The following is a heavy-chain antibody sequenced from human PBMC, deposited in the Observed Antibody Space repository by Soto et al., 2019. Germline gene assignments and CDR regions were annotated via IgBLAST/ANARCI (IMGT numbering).Heavy chain of an antibody. CDR3: ATYGSGTYKPTTFDY. J-gene: IGHJ4*02. Sequence: QVQLQESGPGLVKPSQTLSFTCTVSGGSISSGGYYWSWIRQHPGKGLEWIGYIYYSGRTYYNPSLKSRVTISVDTSKNQFSLKLSSVTAADTVVYYCATYGSGTYKPTTFDYWGQGTLVTVSS. CDR1: GGSISSGGYY. CDR2: IYYSGRT. D-gene: IGHD3-10*01. V-gene: IGHV4-31*03.